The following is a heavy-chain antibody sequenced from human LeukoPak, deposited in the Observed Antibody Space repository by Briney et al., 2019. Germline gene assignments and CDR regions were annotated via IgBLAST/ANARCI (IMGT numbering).Heavy chain of an antibody. CDR2: ISVSGGGT. V-gene: IGHV3-23*01. Sequence: PGGSLRLSCAASGFTFSNYAMSWVRQALGKGLEWVSDISVSGGGTDYADFVKGRFTISRDNSKNTLSLQMNSLRAEDTAVYYCAKRPGPTPNYYYYYYMNVWGKGTTVTVSS. CDR3: AKRPGPTPNYYYYYYMNV. CDR1: GFTFSNYA. D-gene: IGHD2-15*01. J-gene: IGHJ6*03.